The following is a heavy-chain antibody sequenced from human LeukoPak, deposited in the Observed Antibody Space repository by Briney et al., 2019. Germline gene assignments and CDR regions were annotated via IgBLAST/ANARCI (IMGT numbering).Heavy chain of an antibody. CDR2: ISYDGSNK. Sequence: GGSLRLSCAASGFTFSSYAMHWVRQAPGKGLEWVAVISYDGSNKYYADSVKGRFTISRDNSKNTLYLQMNSLRAEDTAVYYCARDPTDGDLTPNNWFDPWGQGTLVTVSS. CDR3: ARDPTDGDLTPNNWFDP. D-gene: IGHD4-17*01. CDR1: GFTFSSYA. J-gene: IGHJ5*02. V-gene: IGHV3-30-3*01.